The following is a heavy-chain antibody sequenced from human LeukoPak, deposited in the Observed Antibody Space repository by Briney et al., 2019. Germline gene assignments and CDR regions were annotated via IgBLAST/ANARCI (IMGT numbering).Heavy chain of an antibody. CDR2: INPNSGGA. CDR1: GYTFTGYY. J-gene: IGHJ4*02. Sequence: ASVKVSCKASGYTFTGYYMHWVRQAPGQGLEWMGWINPNSGGANYAQKFQGRVTMTRDMSTSTVYMELSSLRSEDTAVYYCARDSGDYWGQGTLVTVSS. D-gene: IGHD3-10*01. CDR3: ARDSGDY. V-gene: IGHV1-2*02.